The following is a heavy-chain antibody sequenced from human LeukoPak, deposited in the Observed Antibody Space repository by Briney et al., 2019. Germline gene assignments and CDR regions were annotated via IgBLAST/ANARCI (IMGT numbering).Heavy chain of an antibody. Sequence: GGSLRLSCAASGFTFSSYAMSWVRQAPGKGLEWVSAISGSGGSTYYADSVKGRFTISRDNSKNTLYLQMNSLRAEDTAVYYCAKDRRPSMVATHDAFDIWGQGTMVTVSS. CDR1: GFTFSSYA. D-gene: IGHD5-12*01. J-gene: IGHJ3*02. V-gene: IGHV3-23*01. CDR3: AKDRRPSMVATHDAFDI. CDR2: ISGSGGST.